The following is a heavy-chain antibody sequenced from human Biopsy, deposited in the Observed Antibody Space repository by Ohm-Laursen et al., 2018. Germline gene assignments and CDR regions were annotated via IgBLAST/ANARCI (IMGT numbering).Heavy chain of an antibody. Sequence: SLRLSCTASGFAFNLYEMNWARQAPGKGMEWISYIYGGGSPVSYADSVKGRFTISRDNAQNSLYLHMNSLRAEDTAVYYCARLNSGTYDASDLWGQGTTVIVSS. V-gene: IGHV3-48*03. D-gene: IGHD1-26*01. CDR3: ARLNSGTYDASDL. CDR2: IYGGGSPV. CDR1: GFAFNLYE. J-gene: IGHJ3*01.